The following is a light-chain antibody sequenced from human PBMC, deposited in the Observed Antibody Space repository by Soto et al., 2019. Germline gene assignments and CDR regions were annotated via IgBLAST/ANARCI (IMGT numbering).Light chain of an antibody. CDR3: CSYAGDKTDV. V-gene: IGLV2-23*01. Sequence: QSVLTQPASVSGSPGQSITISCTGTSSDVGSYNLVSWYQQHPGKAPKLMIYEGSKRPSGVSNRYSGSQPGNTASLTVSGLQAEDEADYYCCSYAGDKTDVFGSGTKVTVL. CDR1: SSDVGSYNL. J-gene: IGLJ1*01. CDR2: EGS.